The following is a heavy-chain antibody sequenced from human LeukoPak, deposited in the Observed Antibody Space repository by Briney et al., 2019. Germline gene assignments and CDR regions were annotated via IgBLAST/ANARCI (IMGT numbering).Heavy chain of an antibody. CDR3: ARVDGGARLGVDY. D-gene: IGHD1-26*01. J-gene: IGHJ4*02. V-gene: IGHV4-59*12. Sequence: SETLSLTCTVSGGSISSYYWSWIRQPPGKGLEWIGYIYYSGSTNYNPSLKSRVTISVDTSKNQFSLKLSSVTAADTAVYYCARVDGGARLGVDYWGQGTLVTVSS. CDR2: IYYSGST. CDR1: GGSISSYY.